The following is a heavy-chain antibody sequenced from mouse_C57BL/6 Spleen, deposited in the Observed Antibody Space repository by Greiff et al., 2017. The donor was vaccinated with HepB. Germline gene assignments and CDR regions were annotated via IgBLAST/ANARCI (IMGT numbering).Heavy chain of an antibody. CDR2: IYPGDGDT. J-gene: IGHJ1*03. Sequence: VQLQQSGAELVKPGASVKISCKASGYAFSSYWMNWVKQRPGKGLEWIGQIYPGDGDTNYNGKFKGKATLTADKSSSTAYMQLSSLTSEDSAVYFCARGGYYGSRGYCDVWGTGTTVTVSS. D-gene: IGHD1-1*01. CDR3: ARGGYYGSRGYCDV. CDR1: GYAFSSYW. V-gene: IGHV1-80*01.